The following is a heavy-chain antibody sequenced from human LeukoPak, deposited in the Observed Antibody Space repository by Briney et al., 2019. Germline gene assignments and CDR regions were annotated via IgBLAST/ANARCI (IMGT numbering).Heavy chain of an antibody. CDR3: AKDGPGHDYVRGFDY. CDR2: TQHDATHQ. CDR1: GFTFSTYG. Sequence: GGSLRLSCATSGFTFSTYGIHWVRHAPGKGLEWVAVTQHDATHQYYADSVRGRFTISRDQSKNTVYLQMSSLRGEDTAVYYCAKDGPGHDYVRGFDYWGLGTQVIVSS. D-gene: IGHD3-16*01. V-gene: IGHV3-30*02. J-gene: IGHJ4*02.